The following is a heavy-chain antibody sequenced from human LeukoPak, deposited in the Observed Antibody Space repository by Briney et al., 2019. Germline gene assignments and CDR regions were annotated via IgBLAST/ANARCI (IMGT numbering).Heavy chain of an antibody. D-gene: IGHD3-10*01. CDR3: ARVLAGGTMVRGVIEN. J-gene: IGHJ4*02. V-gene: IGHV4-34*01. Sequence: NPSETLSLTCAVYGGSFSGYYWSWIRQPPGKGLEWIGEINHSGSTNYNPSLKSRVTISVDTSKNQFSLKLSSVTAADTAVYYCARVLAGGTMVRGVIENWGQGTLVTVSS. CDR2: INHSGST. CDR1: GGSFSGYY.